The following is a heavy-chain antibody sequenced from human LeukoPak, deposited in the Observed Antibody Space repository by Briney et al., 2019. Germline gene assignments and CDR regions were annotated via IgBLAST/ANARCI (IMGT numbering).Heavy chain of an antibody. CDR2: ISSSSSTI. CDR1: GFTFSSYS. CDR3: AREKGGPFDY. J-gene: IGHJ4*02. V-gene: IGHV3-48*01. Sequence: RSGGSLRLSCAASGFTFSSYSMNWVRQAPGKGLEWVSYISSSSSTIYYADSVKGRFTISRDSSKNTLYLQMNSLRAEDTAVYYCAREKGGPFDYWGQGTLVTVSS. D-gene: IGHD3-16*01.